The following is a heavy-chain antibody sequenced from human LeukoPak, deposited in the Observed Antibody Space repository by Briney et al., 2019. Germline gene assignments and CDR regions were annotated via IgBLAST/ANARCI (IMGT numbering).Heavy chain of an antibody. Sequence: ASVKVSCKACVYIYTGYYMHWLRPAPGQGLEWMGWINPNSGGTNYAQKFQGRVTMTRDTSISTAYMELSRLRSDDTAVYYCGLVVVYDWSRLLHYYYYGMSVLGQGTTVTVSS. D-gene: IGHD1-1*01. CDR3: GLVVVYDWSRLLHYYYYGMSV. V-gene: IGHV1-2*02. CDR1: VYIYTGYY. J-gene: IGHJ6*01. CDR2: INPNSGGT.